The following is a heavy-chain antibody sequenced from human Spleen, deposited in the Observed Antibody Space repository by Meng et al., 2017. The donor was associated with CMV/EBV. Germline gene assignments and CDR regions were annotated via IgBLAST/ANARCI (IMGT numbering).Heavy chain of an antibody. CDR2: ISSKSNYI. V-gene: IGHV3-21*01. J-gene: IGHJ4*02. Sequence: CAASGFIFNDYNMIWVRQAPGKGLEWVSSISSKSNYIHYSDSMKGRFTVSRDNAKNSVYLQMNSLRPEDTAVYYCARVLVTPSWWDFWGQGTLVTVSS. CDR3: ARVLVTPSWWDF. D-gene: IGHD4-23*01. CDR1: GFIFNDYN.